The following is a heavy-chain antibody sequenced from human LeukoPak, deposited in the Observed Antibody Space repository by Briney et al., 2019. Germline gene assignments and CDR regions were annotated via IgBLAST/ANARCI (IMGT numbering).Heavy chain of an antibody. V-gene: IGHV4-4*07. Sequence: PTETLSLTFSVSADSISSYYWGSLRPPAGKGLGLVGRIYTSGSTNYNPSLKSRVTMSVDTSKNQFSLKLSSVTAADTAVYYCARSGYYCGSGSYYYFDYWGQGTLVTAS. J-gene: IGHJ4*02. CDR3: ARSGYYCGSGSYYYFDY. CDR1: ADSISSYY. CDR2: IYTSGST. D-gene: IGHD3-10*01.